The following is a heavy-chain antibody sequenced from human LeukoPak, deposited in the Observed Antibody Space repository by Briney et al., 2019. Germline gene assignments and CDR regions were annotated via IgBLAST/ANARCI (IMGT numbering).Heavy chain of an antibody. CDR2: ISGGGTYT. J-gene: IGHJ4*02. CDR1: GFTFSSYA. Sequence: SGGSLRLSCAASGFTFSSYAMSWVRRAPGKGLDWVPTISGGGTYTYYADSVKGRFTISRDNSKNTLYLQMNSLRAEDTAVYYCAKGYSNPSHFVYWGQGALVTVSS. D-gene: IGHD4-11*01. CDR3: AKGYSNPSHFVY. V-gene: IGHV3-23*01.